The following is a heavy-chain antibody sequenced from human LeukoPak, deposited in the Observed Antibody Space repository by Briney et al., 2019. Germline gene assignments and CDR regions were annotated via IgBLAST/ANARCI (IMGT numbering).Heavy chain of an antibody. CDR1: GGSISSSNW. CDR2: IYHSGST. Sequence: SETLSLTCAVSGGSISSSNWWSWVRQPPGKGLEWIGEIYHSGSTNYNPSLKSRVTISVDKSKNQFSLKLNSVTAADTAVYHCARDTSGYNLLGAFDIWGQGTMVTVSS. D-gene: IGHD5-12*01. V-gene: IGHV4-4*02. CDR3: ARDTSGYNLLGAFDI. J-gene: IGHJ3*02.